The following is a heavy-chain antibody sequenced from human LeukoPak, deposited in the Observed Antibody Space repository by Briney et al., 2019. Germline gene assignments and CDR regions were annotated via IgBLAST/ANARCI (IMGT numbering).Heavy chain of an antibody. CDR1: GFTYSSYA. V-gene: IGHV3-30-3*01. J-gene: IGHJ4*02. Sequence: PGGSLRLSCAASGFTYSSYAMHWVRQAPGKGLEWVAVISYDGSNKYYADSVKGRFTISRDNSKNTLYLQMNSLRAEDTAVYYCARVTHYDILTGYPFDYWGQGTLVTVSS. D-gene: IGHD3-9*01. CDR3: ARVTHYDILTGYPFDY. CDR2: ISYDGSNK.